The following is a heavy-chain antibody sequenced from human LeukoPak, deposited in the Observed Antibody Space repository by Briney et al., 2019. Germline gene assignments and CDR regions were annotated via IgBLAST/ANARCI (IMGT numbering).Heavy chain of an antibody. CDR3: ARDKVSNYVFDY. CDR2: ISSDGSST. Sequence: GGSLRLSCAASGFTFSSYWMHWARQAPGKGLVWVSHISSDGSSTSYADSVKGRFTISRDNAKNTLYLQMNRQRAEDTAVYYCARDKVSNYVFDYWGQGTLVTVSS. V-gene: IGHV3-74*01. J-gene: IGHJ4*02. CDR1: GFTFSSYW. D-gene: IGHD4-11*01.